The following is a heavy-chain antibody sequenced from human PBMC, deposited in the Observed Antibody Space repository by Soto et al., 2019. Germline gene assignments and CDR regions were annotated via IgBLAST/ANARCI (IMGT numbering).Heavy chain of an antibody. CDR1: GYTFTSYS. D-gene: IGHD3-3*01. V-gene: IGHV1-18*01. J-gene: IGHJ6*02. CDR3: ARDLQGVIFVPYYYYGMVA. Sequence: ASVNGACKASGYTFTSYSISWVRQAPGQGLEWMGWISAYNGNTNYAQKLQGRVTMTTDTSTSTAYMELRSLRSDDTAVYYCARDLQGVIFVPYYYYGMVALGHGITVT. CDR2: ISAYNGNT.